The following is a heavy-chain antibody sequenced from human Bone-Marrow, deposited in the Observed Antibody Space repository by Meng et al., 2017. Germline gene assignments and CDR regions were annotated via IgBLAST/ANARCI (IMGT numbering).Heavy chain of an antibody. Sequence: VRLVESGGCFVKLGGSLIISCAASGFTFSDYSMIWIRQAPGKGLEWISYISSSGNTIYYADSVKGRFTISRDNAKNSLYLQMNGLRAEDTAVYYCAGDFDYWGQGTLVTVSS. J-gene: IGHJ4*02. CDR1: GFTFSDYS. V-gene: IGHV3-11*04. CDR3: AGDFDY. CDR2: ISSSGNTI.